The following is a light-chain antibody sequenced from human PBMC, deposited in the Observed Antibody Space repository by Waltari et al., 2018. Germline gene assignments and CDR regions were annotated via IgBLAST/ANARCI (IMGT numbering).Light chain of an antibody. CDR1: NSDVGGYSY. CDR3: SSYAGSNNLV. V-gene: IGLV2-8*01. Sequence: QSALTQTPSASGSPGQSVTISCTGTNSDVGGYSYVSWYQHHPGKAPKLLIYEVSERPSGVPDRFAGLKSGNTASLTVSGLQAEDEADYYCSSYAGSNNLVFGGGTKLTVL. CDR2: EVS. J-gene: IGLJ3*02.